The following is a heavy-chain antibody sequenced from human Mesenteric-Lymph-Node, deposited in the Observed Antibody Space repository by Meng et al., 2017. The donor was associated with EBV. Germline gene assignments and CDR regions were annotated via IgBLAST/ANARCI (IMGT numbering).Heavy chain of an antibody. CDR2: TYYRSKWYN. J-gene: IGHJ2*01. V-gene: IGHV6-1*01. CDR1: GDSVSSSSAA. CDR3: ARGATSVFDL. Sequence: QVQLQQSGPGLVKPSXXLSLTXVISGDSVSSSSAAWTWIRQSPSRGLEWLGRTYYRSKWYNDYAVFVKSRITINPDTSKNQFSLQLNSVTPEDTAVYYCARGATSVFDLWGRGTLGTVSS.